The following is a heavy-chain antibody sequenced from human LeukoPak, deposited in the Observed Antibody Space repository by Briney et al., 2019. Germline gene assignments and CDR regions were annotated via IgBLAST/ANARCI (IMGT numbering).Heavy chain of an antibody. CDR3: TRYRIRGPDGDY. J-gene: IGHJ4*02. Sequence: GGSLRLSCTSSGFTFGDYAMSWVRQAPGKGLEWVGFIKSKAYGGTTEYAASVKGTFTISRDDSKSVPYLQMNSLKIEDTAVYYCTRYRIRGPDGDYWGQGTLVIVSS. D-gene: IGHD3-10*01. CDR1: GFTFGDYA. V-gene: IGHV3-49*04. CDR2: IKSKAYGGTT.